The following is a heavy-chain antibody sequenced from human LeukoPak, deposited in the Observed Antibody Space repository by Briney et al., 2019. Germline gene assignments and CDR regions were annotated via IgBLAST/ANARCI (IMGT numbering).Heavy chain of an antibody. Sequence: TVKPSCTASGVTFSSDTISWVRQGPGQGLGWMGMNIPILGIANYAQKFQGRVTITAHKSTSTAYMELSSLRSEDTAVYYCARDQSQILIFGVVSLDVWGKGTTVTVPS. CDR2: NIPILGIA. V-gene: IGHV1-69*04. CDR3: ARDQSQILIFGVVSLDV. J-gene: IGHJ6*04. CDR1: GVTFSSDT. D-gene: IGHD3-3*01.